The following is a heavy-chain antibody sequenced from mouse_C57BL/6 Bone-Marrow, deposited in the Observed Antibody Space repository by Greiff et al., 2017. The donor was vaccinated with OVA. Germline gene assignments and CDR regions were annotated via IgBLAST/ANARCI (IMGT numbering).Heavy chain of an antibody. CDR1: GYTFTSYN. CDR2: IYPGNGDT. CDR3: ARYYYGSSLYWYFDV. D-gene: IGHD1-1*01. Sequence: LQQSGAELVRPGASVKMSCKASGYTFTSYNMHWVKQTPRQGLEWIGAIYPGNGDTSYNQKFKGKATLTVDKSSSTAYMQLNSLTSEDSAVYYCARYYYGSSLYWYFDVWGTGTTVTVSS. V-gene: IGHV1-12*01. J-gene: IGHJ1*03.